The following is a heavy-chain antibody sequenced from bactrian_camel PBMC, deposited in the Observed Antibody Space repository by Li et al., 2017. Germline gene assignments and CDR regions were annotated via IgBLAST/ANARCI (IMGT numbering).Heavy chain of an antibody. CDR3: AAGEAYWSNGYSYLPTLLT. Sequence: VQLVESGGGLVQPGGSLRLSCPASGSTFSSGYWMYWVRQAPGKGLEWVSVMISTGGRTYYADSVKGRFTISRDNGVNTVYLQMDSLKSEDSALYYCAAGEAYWSNGYSYLPTLLTGARAPRSPSP. J-gene: IGHJ4*01. V-gene: IGHV3S1*01. D-gene: IGHD8*01. CDR2: MISTGGRT. CDR1: GSTFSSGYW.